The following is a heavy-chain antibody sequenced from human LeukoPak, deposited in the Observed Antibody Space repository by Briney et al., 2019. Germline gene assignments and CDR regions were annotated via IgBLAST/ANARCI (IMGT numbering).Heavy chain of an antibody. CDR1: GFTFSSYA. Sequence: KSGGSLRLSCAASGFTFSSYAMSWVRQAQGQGLELVSGISWNSGSIGYADSVKGRFTISRDNAKNSLYLQMNSLRAEDTAVYYCARETISQFDYWGQGTLVTVSS. CDR3: ARETISQFDY. D-gene: IGHD3-9*01. V-gene: IGHV3-21*01. J-gene: IGHJ4*02. CDR2: ISWNSGSI.